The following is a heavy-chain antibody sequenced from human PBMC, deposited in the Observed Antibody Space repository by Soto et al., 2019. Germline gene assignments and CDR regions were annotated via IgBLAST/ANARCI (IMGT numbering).Heavy chain of an antibody. J-gene: IGHJ4*02. V-gene: IGHV1-69*13. CDR2: IIPMFGTA. CDR1: GGTFRSNA. D-gene: IGHD3-22*01. CDR3: ARVSSSGFYYDLDY. Sequence: SVKVSCKASGGTFRSNAINWVRQAPGQGLEWMGGIIPMFGTADYAQNFQGRVTITADESTSTAYMELSRLRSEDTAVYYCARVSSSGFYYDLDYWGQGTLVTVSS.